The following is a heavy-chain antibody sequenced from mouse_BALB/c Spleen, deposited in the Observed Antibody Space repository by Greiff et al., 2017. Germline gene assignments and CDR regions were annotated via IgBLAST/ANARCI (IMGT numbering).Heavy chain of an antibody. CDR3: ARKDYGRGYAMDY. CDR1: GYTFTSYT. D-gene: IGHD2-4*01. J-gene: IGHJ4*01. CDR2: INPSSGYT. V-gene: IGHV1-4*01. Sequence: VQLQQSGAELARPGASVKMSCKASGYTFTSYTMHWVKQRPGQGLEWIGYINPSSGYTNYNQKFKDKATLTVDKSSSTAYMQLSSPTSEDSAVYYCARKDYGRGYAMDYWGQGTSVTVSS.